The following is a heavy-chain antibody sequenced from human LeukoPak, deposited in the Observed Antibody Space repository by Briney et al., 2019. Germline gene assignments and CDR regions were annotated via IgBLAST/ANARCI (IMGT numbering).Heavy chain of an antibody. J-gene: IGHJ4*02. V-gene: IGHV4-34*08. D-gene: IGHD3-16*02. Sequence: GSLRLSCAASGFTFSNYWMSWIRQPPGKGLEWIGEISHSGSTNYKPSLKSRVTISLDTSKNQFSLKLTSVTAADTAVYYCAGREFPRSYFWGQGTLVTVSS. CDR1: GFTFSNYW. CDR2: ISHSGST. CDR3: AGREFPRSYF.